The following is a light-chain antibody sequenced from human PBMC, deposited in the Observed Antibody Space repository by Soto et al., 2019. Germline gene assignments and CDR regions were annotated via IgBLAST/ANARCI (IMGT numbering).Light chain of an antibody. CDR2: YDS. CDR3: HVWDSKTDHVV. V-gene: IGLV3-21*04. J-gene: IGLJ3*02. Sequence: SYELTQPPSVSVAPGKTAAMTCGGNNIGSKSVHWYQQKAGQAPVVVMYYDSDRPSGIPERFSGSNSGNTATLTISRVEVGDEADYYCHVWDSKTDHVVFGGGTKVTVL. CDR1: NIGSKS.